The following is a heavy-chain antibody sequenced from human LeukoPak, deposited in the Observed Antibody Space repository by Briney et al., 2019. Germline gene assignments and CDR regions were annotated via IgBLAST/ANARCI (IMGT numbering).Heavy chain of an antibody. Sequence: SETLSLTCTVSGGSISSSSYYWGWIRQPPGKGLEWIGSIYYSGSTYYNPSLKSRVTISVDTSKNQFSLKLSSVTAADTAVYYCARDDYGDGGWFDPWGQGTLVTVSS. CDR2: IYYSGST. J-gene: IGHJ5*02. V-gene: IGHV4-39*07. D-gene: IGHD4-17*01. CDR1: GGSISSSSYY. CDR3: ARDDYGDGGWFDP.